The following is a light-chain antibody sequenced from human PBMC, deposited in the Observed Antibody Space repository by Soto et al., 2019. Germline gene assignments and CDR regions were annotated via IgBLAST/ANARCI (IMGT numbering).Light chain of an antibody. CDR3: AAWDDRLNGYV. V-gene: IGLV1-44*01. Sequence: QSVLTQPPSASGTPGQRVTISCSASSSNIGSNTVNWYQQLPGTAPKLLIYSNNQRPSGVPDLFSGSKSGNSASLAISGIQSEDEADYYCAAWDDRLNGYVFGTGTKVTVL. CDR1: SSNIGSNT. J-gene: IGLJ1*01. CDR2: SNN.